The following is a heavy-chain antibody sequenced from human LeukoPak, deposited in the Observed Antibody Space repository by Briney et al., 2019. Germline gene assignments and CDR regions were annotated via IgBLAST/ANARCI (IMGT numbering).Heavy chain of an antibody. CDR2: IFPGNSDT. D-gene: IGHD6-19*01. V-gene: IGHV5-51*01. Sequence: GESLKISCKGSGYSFTSYWIGWVRQMPGKGLEWMGIIFPGNSDTRYSPSFQGQVTISADKSISTAYLQWNSLKASDTATFYCARRRTSMAGHDAFDVWVQGTMVTVSS. J-gene: IGHJ3*01. CDR3: ARRRTSMAGHDAFDV. CDR1: GYSFTSYW.